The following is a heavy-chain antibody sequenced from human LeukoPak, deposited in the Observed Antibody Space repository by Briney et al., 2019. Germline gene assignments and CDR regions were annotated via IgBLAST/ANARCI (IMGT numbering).Heavy chain of an antibody. CDR3: ARGPAAAVTFDY. J-gene: IGHJ4*02. CDR1: GGSFSGYY. D-gene: IGHD6-13*01. Sequence: PSETLSLTCAVYGGSFSGYYWSWIRQPPGKGLEWIGEINHSGSTNYNPSLKSRVTISVDTSKNQFSLKLSSVTAADTAVYYYARGPAAAVTFDYWGQGTLVTVSS. V-gene: IGHV4-34*01. CDR2: INHSGST.